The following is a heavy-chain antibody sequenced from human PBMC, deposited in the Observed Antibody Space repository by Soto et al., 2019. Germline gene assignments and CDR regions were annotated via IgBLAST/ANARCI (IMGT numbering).Heavy chain of an antibody. CDR1: GGTFSSYA. CDR2: IIPIFGTA. Sequence: ASVKVSCKASGGTFSSYAISWVRQAPGQGLEWMGGIIPIFGTANYAQKFQGRVTITADESTSTAYMELSSLRSEDTAVYYCARDGTLYGDYVGYFDDWGQGSLVTVSS. D-gene: IGHD4-17*01. CDR3: ARDGTLYGDYVGYFDD. V-gene: IGHV1-69*13. J-gene: IGHJ4*02.